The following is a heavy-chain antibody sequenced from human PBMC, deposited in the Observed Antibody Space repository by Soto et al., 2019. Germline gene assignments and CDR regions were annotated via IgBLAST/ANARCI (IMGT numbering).Heavy chain of an antibody. V-gene: IGHV1-69*01. CDR3: ARQNRDTPMVPFDV. CDR1: RGTFNRYA. Sequence: QVQLVQSGAEVKKPGSSVKVSCLASRGTFNRYAINWVRQAPGHGLEWLGALVPQFGTPNYAQKFQDRVTIVADESTTTTSMELRSLTSDDTAVYYCARQNRDTPMVPFDVWGQGTLVTVSS. J-gene: IGHJ4*02. D-gene: IGHD5-18*01. CDR2: LVPQFGTP.